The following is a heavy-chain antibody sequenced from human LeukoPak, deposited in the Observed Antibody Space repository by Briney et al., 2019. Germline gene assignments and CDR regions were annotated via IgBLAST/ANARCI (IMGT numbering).Heavy chain of an antibody. Sequence: GGSLRLSCAASGCTFSSYAMNWVRQAPGKGLEWVSGISGSGGSRYYADSVKGRFTISRDYSKNTLYLQMNSLRAEDTAVYYCANRKSYYYGSGSYGEFDYWGQGTLVTVSS. CDR3: ANRKSYYYGSGSYGEFDY. J-gene: IGHJ4*02. V-gene: IGHV3-23*01. CDR2: ISGSGGSR. CDR1: GCTFSSYA. D-gene: IGHD3-10*01.